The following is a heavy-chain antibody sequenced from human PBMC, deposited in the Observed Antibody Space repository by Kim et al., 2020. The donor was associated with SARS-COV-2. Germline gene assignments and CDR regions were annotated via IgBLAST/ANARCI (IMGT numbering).Heavy chain of an antibody. Sequence: GGSLRLSCAASGFSFTDNYMTWIRQAPGQGLEWLSDISSSGRTSYTDSVKGRFTISRDSAKKSMYLQMNSRRVEDTAVYYCARDRDGYNSFDYWGQGTLVTVSS. J-gene: IGHJ4*02. CDR1: GFSFTDNY. CDR2: ISSSGRT. V-gene: IGHV3-11*06. D-gene: IGHD5-12*01. CDR3: ARDRDGYNSFDY.